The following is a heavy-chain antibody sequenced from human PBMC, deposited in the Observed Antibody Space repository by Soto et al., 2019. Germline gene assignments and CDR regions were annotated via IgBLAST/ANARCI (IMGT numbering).Heavy chain of an antibody. V-gene: IGHV1-8*01. CDR3: ARWGVGSYYGSGDDAFDI. CDR2: MNPNSGNT. J-gene: IGHJ3*02. CDR1: GYTFTSYD. D-gene: IGHD3-10*01. Sequence: ASVKVSCKASGYTFTSYDINWVRQATGQGLEWMGWMNPNSGNTGYAQKFQGRVTMTRNTSISTAYMELSSLRSEDTAVYYCARWGVGSYYGSGDDAFDIWGQGTMVTVSS.